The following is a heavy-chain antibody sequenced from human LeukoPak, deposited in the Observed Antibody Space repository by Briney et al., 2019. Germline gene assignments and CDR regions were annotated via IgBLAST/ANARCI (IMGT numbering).Heavy chain of an antibody. Sequence: PWGSLRLSCAASGFTFSSYGMHWVRQAPGKGLEWVAVISYDGSNKYYADSVKGRFTISRDNSKNTLYLQMNSLRAEDTAVYYCARLRRDGLYFDYWGQGTLVTVSS. V-gene: IGHV3-30*03. CDR3: ARLRRDGLYFDY. CDR2: ISYDGSNK. J-gene: IGHJ4*02. D-gene: IGHD5-24*01. CDR1: GFTFSSYG.